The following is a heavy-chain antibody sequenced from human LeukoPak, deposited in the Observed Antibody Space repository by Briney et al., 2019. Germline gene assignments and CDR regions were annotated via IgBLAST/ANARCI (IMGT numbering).Heavy chain of an antibody. J-gene: IGHJ5*02. CDR3: ANKPAGFDP. Sequence: PGGSLRLSCTSSGFTFSSDAMTWVRQAPGKGLEWVSSISGSGDGTYYADSVKGRFTISRDNSKNTLYLQMNSLRAEDTAVYYCANKPAGFDPWGPGTLVTVSS. D-gene: IGHD1-14*01. CDR1: GFTFSSDA. CDR2: ISGSGDGT. V-gene: IGHV3-23*01.